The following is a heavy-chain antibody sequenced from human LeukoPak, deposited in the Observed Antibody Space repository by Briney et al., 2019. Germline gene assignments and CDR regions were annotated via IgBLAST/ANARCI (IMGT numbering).Heavy chain of an antibody. CDR3: ARKNIPSPRIRYSSDWNGRAFDY. CDR2: ISPSGGST. CDR1: GYTFTSYA. J-gene: IGHJ4*02. V-gene: IGHV1-46*01. D-gene: IGHD6-25*01. Sequence: ASVKVSCKASGYTFTSYAMNWVRQAPGQGPEWMGVISPSGGSTTYAQKFQGRVTLTRDMSTSTDYLELGSLRSEDTAVYSCARKNIPSPRIRYSSDWNGRAFDYWGQGTLVTVSS.